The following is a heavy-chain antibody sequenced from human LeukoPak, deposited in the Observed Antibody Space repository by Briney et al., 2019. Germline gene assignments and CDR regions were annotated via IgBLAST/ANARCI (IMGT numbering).Heavy chain of an antibody. D-gene: IGHD6-13*01. J-gene: IGHJ4*02. V-gene: IGHV1-69*06. Sequence: ASVKVSCKAPGGTFSSYAISWVRQAPGQGLEWMGGIIPIFGTANYAQKFQGRVTITADKSTSTAYMELSSLRSEDTAVYYCARGVVKQLVTQNFDYWGQGTLVTVSS. CDR2: IIPIFGTA. CDR3: ARGVVKQLVTQNFDY. CDR1: GGTFSSYA.